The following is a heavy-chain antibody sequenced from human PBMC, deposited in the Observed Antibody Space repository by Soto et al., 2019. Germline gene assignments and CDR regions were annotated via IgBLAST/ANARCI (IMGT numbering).Heavy chain of an antibody. J-gene: IGHJ6*02. CDR1: GFTFSSYG. CDR3: AKVMTYSSGWSYYYYYYGMDV. V-gene: IGHV3-30*18. D-gene: IGHD6-19*01. Sequence: QVQLVESGGGVVQPGRSLRLSCAASGFTFSSYGMHWVRQAPGKGLEWVAVISYDGSNKYYADSVKGRFTISRDNSKNTLYLQMNSLGAEDTAVYYCAKVMTYSSGWSYYYYYYGMDVWGQGTTVTVSS. CDR2: ISYDGSNK.